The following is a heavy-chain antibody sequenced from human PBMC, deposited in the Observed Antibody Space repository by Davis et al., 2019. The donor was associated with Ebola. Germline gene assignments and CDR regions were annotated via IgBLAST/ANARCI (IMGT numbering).Heavy chain of an antibody. V-gene: IGHV1-58*02. CDR1: GYTFTSYG. D-gene: IGHD1-1*01. J-gene: IGHJ5*02. CDR3: ATGLERRWWFDP. Sequence: AASVKVSCKASGYTFTSYGISWVRQAPGQGLEWIGWIVVGSGNTNYAQKFQERVTITRDMSTSTAYMELSSLRSEDTAVYYCATGLERRWWFDPWGQGTLVTVSS. CDR2: IVVGSGNT.